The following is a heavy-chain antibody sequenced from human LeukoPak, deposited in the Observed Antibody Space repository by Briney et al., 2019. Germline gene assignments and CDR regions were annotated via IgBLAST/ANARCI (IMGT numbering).Heavy chain of an antibody. V-gene: IGHV3-15*01. J-gene: IGHJ4*02. CDR2: IKSKTDGGTT. CDR3: TTVSAAGTGGLDY. Sequence: MTGGSLRLSCAASGFTFSNAWMNWVRQAPGKGLEWVGRIKSKTDGGTTDYAAPVKGRFTISRDDSKNTLYLQMNSLKTEDTAVYYCTTVSAAGTGGLDYWGQGTLVTVSS. CDR1: GFTFSNAW. D-gene: IGHD6-13*01.